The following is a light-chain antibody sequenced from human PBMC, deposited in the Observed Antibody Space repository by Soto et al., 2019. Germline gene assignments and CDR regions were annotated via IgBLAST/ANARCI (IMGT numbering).Light chain of an antibody. CDR3: QQRSNWPPYG. CDR1: QSVSSY. V-gene: IGKV3-11*01. CDR2: DAS. Sequence: EIVLTQSPATLSLSPGERATLSCRASQSVSSYLAWYQQKPGQAPRLLIYDASNRATGIPDRFSGSGSGIDFTLTISSLETEHFAVYYCQQRSNWPPYGFGQGTKLEIK. J-gene: IGKJ2*03.